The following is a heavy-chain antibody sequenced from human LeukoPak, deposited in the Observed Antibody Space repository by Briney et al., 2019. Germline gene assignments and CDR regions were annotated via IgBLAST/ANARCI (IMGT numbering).Heavy chain of an antibody. CDR2: ISYDGSNK. J-gene: IGHJ1*01. V-gene: IGHV3-30*18. D-gene: IGHD1-1*01. CDR3: AKVRGVQLEYFQH. CDR1: GFTFSSYG. Sequence: GGSLRLSCAASGFTFSSYGMHWVRQAPGKGLEWVAVISYDGSNKYYADSVKGRFTISRDNSKNTLYLQMNSLRAEDTAVYYCAKVRGVQLEYFQHWGQGTLVTVSS.